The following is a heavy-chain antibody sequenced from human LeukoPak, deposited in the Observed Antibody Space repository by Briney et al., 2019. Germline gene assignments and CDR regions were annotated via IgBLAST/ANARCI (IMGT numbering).Heavy chain of an antibody. CDR2: INPNSGGT. J-gene: IGHJ6*03. CDR3: ARTFRGLSYMDV. V-gene: IGHV1-2*02. CDR1: GYTFTDYY. Sequence: ASVKVYCKASGYTFTDYYMHWVRQAPGQGLEWMGWINPNSGGTKYAQKFQGRVTMTRDTSISTAYMELSRLRFDDTAVYYCARTFRGLSYMDVWGKGTMVTISS. D-gene: IGHD3-16*01.